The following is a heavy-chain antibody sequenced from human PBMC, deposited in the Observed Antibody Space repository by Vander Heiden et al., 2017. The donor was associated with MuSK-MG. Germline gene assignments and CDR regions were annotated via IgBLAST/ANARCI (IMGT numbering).Heavy chain of an antibody. CDR1: GGSLSSSNW. J-gene: IGHJ5*02. Sequence: QVQLQESGPGLVKPSGTLSLTCAVSGGSLSSSNWWSWVRQPPGKGLEWIGEIYHSGSTNYNPSLKSRVTISVDKSKNQFSLKLSSVTAADTAVYYCARFTPGSYFANWFDPWGQGTLVTVSS. CDR2: IYHSGST. V-gene: IGHV4-4*02. CDR3: ARFTPGSYFANWFDP. D-gene: IGHD3-10*01.